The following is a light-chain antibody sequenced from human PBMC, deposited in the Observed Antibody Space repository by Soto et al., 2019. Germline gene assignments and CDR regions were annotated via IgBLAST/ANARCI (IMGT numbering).Light chain of an antibody. CDR2: DTS. V-gene: IGKV3-15*01. CDR1: HSVGST. CDR3: QHYNNWPWS. J-gene: IGKJ1*01. Sequence: EIVFTQSPDTLSLSPGENATLSRRASHSVGSTLAWYQQKPGQAPRLLMYDTSTRATGIPARFSGSGSGTEFTLTLSSLQSEDFAVDCCQHYNNWPWSVGQGTKVDI.